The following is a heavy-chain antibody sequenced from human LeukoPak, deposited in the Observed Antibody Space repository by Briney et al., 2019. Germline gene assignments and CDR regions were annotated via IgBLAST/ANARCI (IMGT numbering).Heavy chain of an antibody. CDR3: ARGRDIVVVPAAIPDAFDI. D-gene: IGHD2-2*01. Sequence: SVKVSCKASGGTFSSYAISWVRQAPGQGLEWMGGIIPIFGTANYAQKFQGRVTITADESTSTAYMELSSLRSEDTAVYYCARGRDIVVVPAAIPDAFDIWGQGTMVTVSS. J-gene: IGHJ3*02. V-gene: IGHV1-69*13. CDR2: IIPIFGTA. CDR1: GGTFSSYA.